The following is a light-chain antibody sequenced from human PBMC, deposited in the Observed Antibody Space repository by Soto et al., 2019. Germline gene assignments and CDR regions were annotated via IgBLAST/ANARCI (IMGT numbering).Light chain of an antibody. J-gene: IGKJ1*01. CDR1: QSVSSN. V-gene: IGKV3D-15*01. CDR3: QQYNTYLT. Sequence: EIVMPKSPATLSVSPGERATLSCRASQSVSSNLAWYQQKPGQAPRLLIYDASNRATGIPARFSGSGSGTDFTLTISSLQPDDFATYYCQQYNTYLTFGQGTKVDI. CDR2: DAS.